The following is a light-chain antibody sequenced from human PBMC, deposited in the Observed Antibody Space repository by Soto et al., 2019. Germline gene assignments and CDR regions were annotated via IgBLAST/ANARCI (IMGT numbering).Light chain of an antibody. CDR1: SSDVGGYNY. CDR3: SSYTSSSTLVV. J-gene: IGLJ2*01. CDR2: DVS. V-gene: IGLV2-14*01. Sequence: QSALTQPASVSGSPGQSITISCTGTSSDVGGYNYVSWYQQHPGKAPKLMIYDVSNRPSGVSNRFSGSKSGNMASLTISWLQAEDEADYYCSSYTSSSTLVVFGGGTKLTVL.